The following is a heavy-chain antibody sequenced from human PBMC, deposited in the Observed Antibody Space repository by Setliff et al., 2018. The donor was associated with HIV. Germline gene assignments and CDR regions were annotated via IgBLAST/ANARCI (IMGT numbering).Heavy chain of an antibody. CDR3: ATYHYYDSSAYFIDLYYLDY. CDR2: ISDSGTT. J-gene: IGHJ4*02. V-gene: IGHV4-59*01. D-gene: IGHD3-22*01. CDR1: GGSISPYY. Sequence: SETLSLTCTVSGGSISPYYWSWIRQPPGKGLEWIAWISDSGTTNYNPSLKSRVTLSVDMSKNQFSLSLTSVTGADTAVYYCATYHYYDSSAYFIDLYYLDYWGQGTLVTVSS.